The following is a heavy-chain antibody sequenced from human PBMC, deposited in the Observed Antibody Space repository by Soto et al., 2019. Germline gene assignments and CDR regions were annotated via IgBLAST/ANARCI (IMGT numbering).Heavy chain of an antibody. V-gene: IGHV3-23*01. Sequence: EVQLLESGGSLVQPGGSLRLSSVASVFSFSSNAMSWVSQAPGKGLEWVSHITSGSGGGTYYADSVKGRFTISRDNAKNTLYMQMNSLRDEDTAVYYCGKGTWGAFDIWCHGTVVTVSS. D-gene: IGHD7-27*01. CDR3: GKGTWGAFDI. J-gene: IGHJ3*02. CDR1: VFSFSSNA. CDR2: ITSGSGGGT.